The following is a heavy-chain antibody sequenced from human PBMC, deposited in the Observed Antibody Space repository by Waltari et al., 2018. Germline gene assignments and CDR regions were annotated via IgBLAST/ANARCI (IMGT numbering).Heavy chain of an antibody. V-gene: IGHV3-43*01. CDR2: ISWDGGST. J-gene: IGHJ3*02. CDR1: VLTFDDYT. CDR3: SRSVTPGRAFDI. Sequence: EVQLVESGGVVVQPGGSLRLSCAASVLTFDDYTMHWVRQAPGKGLEWVSLISWDGGSTYYADSVKGRFTISRDNSKNSLYLQMNSLRTEDTALYYCSRSVTPGRAFDIWGQGTMVTVSS. D-gene: IGHD3-10*01.